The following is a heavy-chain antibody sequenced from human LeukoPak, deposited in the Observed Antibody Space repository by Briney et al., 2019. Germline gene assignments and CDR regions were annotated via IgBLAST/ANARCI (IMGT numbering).Heavy chain of an antibody. Sequence: GASVKVSCKVSGYTLTELSMHWVRQAPGKGLEWMGGFDPEDGETIYAQKFQGRVTMTEDTSTDTAYMELSSLRSEDTAVYYCATVGSIAVAGLFDYWGQGTLVTVSS. CDR1: GYTLTELS. V-gene: IGHV1-24*01. J-gene: IGHJ4*02. CDR2: FDPEDGET. CDR3: ATVGSIAVAGLFDY. D-gene: IGHD6-19*01.